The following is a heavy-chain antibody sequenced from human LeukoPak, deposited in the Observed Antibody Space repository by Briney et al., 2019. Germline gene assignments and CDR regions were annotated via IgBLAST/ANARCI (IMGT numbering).Heavy chain of an antibody. V-gene: IGHV4-61*08. D-gene: IGHD3-16*01. CDR1: GGSISSGDYY. Sequence: PSQTLSLTCIVSGGSISSGDYYWSWIRQPPGKGLEWIGYIYYSGSTNYNPSLKSRVTISVDTSKNQFSLKLSSVTAADTAVYYCARGGFDYDYVWGKPNRGNWFDPWGQGTLVTVSS. CDR3: ARGGFDYDYVWGKPNRGNWFDP. CDR2: IYYSGST. J-gene: IGHJ5*02.